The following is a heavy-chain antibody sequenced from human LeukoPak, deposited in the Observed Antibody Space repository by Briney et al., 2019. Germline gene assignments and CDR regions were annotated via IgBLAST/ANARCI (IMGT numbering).Heavy chain of an antibody. J-gene: IGHJ3*02. Sequence: GGSLRLSCAASGFTVSSNYMSWVRQAPGKGLEWVSVIYSGGGTYYSDSVKGRFTISRDNSKNTLYLQMNSLRAEDTAVYYCARGSPTGYYDILTGYSTSDAFDIWGQGTMVTVSS. D-gene: IGHD3-9*01. CDR1: GFTVSSNY. V-gene: IGHV3-53*05. CDR3: ARGSPTGYYDILTGYSTSDAFDI. CDR2: IYSGGGT.